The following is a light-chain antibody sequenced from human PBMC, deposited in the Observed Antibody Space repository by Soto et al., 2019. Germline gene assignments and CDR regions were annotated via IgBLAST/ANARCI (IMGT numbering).Light chain of an antibody. J-gene: IGKJ2*01. CDR3: QQYGDSPPT. CDR2: AAA. V-gene: IGKV3-20*01. CDR1: QSVSSAF. Sequence: IVLTQSPGTLSLSPGEGATLSCRASQSVSSAFFAWYQQKPGQPLRLLIYAAASRATGIPDRFSGSGSATDFTLTISRLEPEDFAVYYCQQYGDSPPTFGRGTKVEIK.